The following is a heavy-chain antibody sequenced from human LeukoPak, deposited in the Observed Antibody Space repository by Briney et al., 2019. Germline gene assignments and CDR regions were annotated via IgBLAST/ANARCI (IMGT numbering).Heavy chain of an antibody. V-gene: IGHV3-23*01. J-gene: IGHJ4*02. D-gene: IGHD3-9*01. CDR3: AKDERYYDILTGYLLDYFDY. CDR1: GFTFSSYA. Sequence: GGSLRLSCAASGFTFSSYAMSWVRQAPGKGLEWVSAISGSGGSTYYADSVKGRFTISRDNSKNTLYLQMNSLRAEDTAVYYCAKDERYYDILTGYLLDYFDYWGQGTLVTVSS. CDR2: ISGSGGST.